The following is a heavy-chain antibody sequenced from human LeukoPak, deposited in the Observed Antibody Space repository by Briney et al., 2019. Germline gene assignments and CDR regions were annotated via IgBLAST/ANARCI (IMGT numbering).Heavy chain of an antibody. V-gene: IGHV3-74*01. J-gene: IGHJ6*02. CDR2: INSDGSIT. D-gene: IGHD3-3*01. CDR3: ARTLRFFRFLDV. CDR1: GFTFTTYW. Sequence: PGGSLRLSCAASGFTFTTYWMHWVRQAPGKGLVWVSHINSDGSITSYADSVKGRFTISRDNAKNTLYLQMNSLRAEDTAVYYCARTLRFFRFLDVWGQGTTVTVSS.